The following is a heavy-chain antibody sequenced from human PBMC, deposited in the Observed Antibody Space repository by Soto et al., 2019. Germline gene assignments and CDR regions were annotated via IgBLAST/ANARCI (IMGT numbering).Heavy chain of an antibody. J-gene: IGHJ6*02. D-gene: IGHD3-16*01. CDR2: NYYSGIT. V-gene: IGHV4-31*03. CDR1: GGSISSGGYY. Sequence: PSETLSLTCTVSGGSISSGGYYWTWIRQHPGKGLEWIGYNYYSGITYYNPSLKSRVTISLDTSKNQFSLKLSSVTAADTAVYYFARHLYTHGPMDVCAQRSSVTVSS. CDR3: ARHLYTHGPMDV.